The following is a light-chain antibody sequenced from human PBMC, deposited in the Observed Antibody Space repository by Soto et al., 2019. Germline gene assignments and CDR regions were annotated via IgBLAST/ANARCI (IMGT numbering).Light chain of an antibody. Sequence: QSALTQPPSASGSPGQKVTISCSGSSSNIGNNYVSWYQQLPGTAPKLLINDNDKRPSGIPDRFSGSKSGTSATLGITGLQTGDEADYFCGTWDSGLSVVLFGGGTKLTVL. CDR1: SSNIGNNY. V-gene: IGLV1-51*01. CDR3: GTWDSGLSVVL. J-gene: IGLJ2*01. CDR2: DND.